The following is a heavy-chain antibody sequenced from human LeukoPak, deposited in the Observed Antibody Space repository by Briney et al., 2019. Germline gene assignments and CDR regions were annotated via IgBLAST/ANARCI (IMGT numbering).Heavy chain of an antibody. CDR3: ARGKVDDYDSSGWAFDI. CDR1: GGSISSYY. J-gene: IGHJ3*02. V-gene: IGHV4-4*07. D-gene: IGHD3-22*01. Sequence: PSETLSLTCTVSGGSISSYYWSSIRQPAGKGLEWIGRIYTSGSTNYNPSLKSRVTMSVDTSKNQFSLKLSSVTAADTAVYYCARGKVDDYDSSGWAFDIWGQGTMVTVSS. CDR2: IYTSGST.